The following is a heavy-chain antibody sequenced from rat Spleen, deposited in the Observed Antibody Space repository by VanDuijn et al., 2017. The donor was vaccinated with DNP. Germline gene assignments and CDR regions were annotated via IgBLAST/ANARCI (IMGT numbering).Heavy chain of an antibody. D-gene: IGHD1-10*01. V-gene: IGHV2S12*01. CDR1: GFSLTSYG. J-gene: IGHJ2*01. CDR3: TRVRQQLRWYFDY. CDR2: ISSGGST. Sequence: QVQLKESGPGLVQPSQTLSLTCTVSGFSLTSYGVSWVRQPPGKGLEWIAAISSGGSTYYNSALKSRLSISRDTSKSQVFLKRNSLQTEDTAIYFCTRVRQQLRWYFDYWGQGVMVTVSS.